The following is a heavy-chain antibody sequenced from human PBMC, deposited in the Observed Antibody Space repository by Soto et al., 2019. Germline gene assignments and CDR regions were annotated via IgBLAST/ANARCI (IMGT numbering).Heavy chain of an antibody. CDR2: ISSDGSQK. CDR3: ARGRDY. Sequence: QVQLVESGGGVVQPGGSLRLSCAASGFSLSGYGMHWVRQAPGKGLEWVTFISSDGSQKYYGDSVKGRFTVSRANANNALCLQMPGLTRDDSVVYYCARGRDYWGQGTLVTVSS. J-gene: IGHJ4*02. CDR1: GFSLSGYG. V-gene: IGHV3-30*03.